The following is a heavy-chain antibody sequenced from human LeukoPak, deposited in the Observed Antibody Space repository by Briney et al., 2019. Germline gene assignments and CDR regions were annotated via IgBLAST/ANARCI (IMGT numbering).Heavy chain of an antibody. CDR3: ARAGQYYFDY. CDR1: GFTVSSNY. CDR2: IYSGGST. V-gene: IGHV3-53*01. Sequence: PGGSLRLSCAASGFTVSSNYMSWVRQAPGKGLEWVSVIYSGGSTYYADSVKGRFITSRDNSKNTLYLQMNSLRAEDTAVYYCARAGQYYFDYWGQGTLVTVSS. D-gene: IGHD4-11*01. J-gene: IGHJ4*02.